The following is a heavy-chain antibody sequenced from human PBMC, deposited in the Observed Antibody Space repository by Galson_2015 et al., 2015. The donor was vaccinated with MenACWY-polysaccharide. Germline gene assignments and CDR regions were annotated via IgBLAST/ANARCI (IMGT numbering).Heavy chain of an antibody. CDR2: MNSNSGNT. D-gene: IGHD3-22*01. Sequence: SVKVSCKASGSTFINNDINWVRQATGQGLEWMGWMNSNSGNTGYAQKFQGRVTMTRDTSISTAYMELSGLRSDDTAVYYCARGRVGQIDRYYFDYWGQGTLVSVSS. V-gene: IGHV1-8*01. J-gene: IGHJ4*02. CDR3: ARGRVGQIDRYYFDY. CDR1: GSTFINND.